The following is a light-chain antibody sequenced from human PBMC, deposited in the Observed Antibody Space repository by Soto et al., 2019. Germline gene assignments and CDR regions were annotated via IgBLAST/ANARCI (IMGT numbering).Light chain of an antibody. CDR1: QSVSSY. CDR2: GAS. J-gene: IGKJ1*01. Sequence: EIVMTQSPDTLSVSPGERATLSCRASQSVSSYLAWYQLRPGQPPRLLIYGASTRADGIPARFSGSGSGTEFTLTISSLQSEDFALYYCQQYNDWPPWTFGQGTKVEIK. V-gene: IGKV3-15*01. CDR3: QQYNDWPPWT.